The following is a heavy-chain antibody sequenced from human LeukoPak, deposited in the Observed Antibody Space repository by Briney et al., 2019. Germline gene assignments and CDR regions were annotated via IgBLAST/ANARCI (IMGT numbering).Heavy chain of an antibody. J-gene: IGHJ4*02. V-gene: IGHV3-74*01. D-gene: IGHD6-6*01. Sequence: GGSLRLSCAASGFTFSSYWMHWVRQAPGKWLVWVSRINSDGSSTSYADSVKGRFTISRDNAKNTLYLQMNSLRAEDTAVYYCARESIAARLNDYWGQGTLVTVSS. CDR2: INSDGSST. CDR1: GFTFSSYW. CDR3: ARESIAARLNDY.